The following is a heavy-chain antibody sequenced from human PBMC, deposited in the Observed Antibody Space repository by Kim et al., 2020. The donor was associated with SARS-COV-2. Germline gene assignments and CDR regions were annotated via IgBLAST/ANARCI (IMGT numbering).Heavy chain of an antibody. D-gene: IGHD6-13*01. CDR1: GGSFSGYY. CDR2: INHSGST. Sequence: SETLSLTCAVYGGSFSGYYWSWIRQPPGKGLEWIGEINHSGSTNYNPSLKSRVTISVDTSKNQFSLKLSSVTAADTAVYYCARGGRSSWYFYFDYWGQGTLVTVSS. J-gene: IGHJ4*02. V-gene: IGHV4-34*01. CDR3: ARGGRSSWYFYFDY.